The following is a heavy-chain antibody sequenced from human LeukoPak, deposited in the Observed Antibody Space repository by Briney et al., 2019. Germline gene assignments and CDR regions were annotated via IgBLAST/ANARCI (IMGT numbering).Heavy chain of an antibody. CDR3: AKDGHYCTATSCFSSWLDP. J-gene: IGHJ5*02. D-gene: IGHD2-8*02. V-gene: IGHV3-43*01. CDR1: GVVFDEYT. CDR2: IGYDGDPA. Sequence: PGGSLRLSCAASGVVFDEYTMHWVRQAPGKGPEWVALIGYDGDPALYADSVKGRFTISRDNSRNTLYLQMRGLRSDDTAFYYCAKDGHYCTATSCFSSWLDPWGPGTLVTVSS.